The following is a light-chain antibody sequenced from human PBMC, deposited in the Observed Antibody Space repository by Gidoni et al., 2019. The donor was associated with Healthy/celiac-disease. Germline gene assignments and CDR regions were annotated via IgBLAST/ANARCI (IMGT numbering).Light chain of an antibody. CDR1: SSDVGGYNY. Sequence: QSALTQPASVSWSPGQSITISCTGTSSDVGGYNYVSWYQQHPGKAPKLMIYEVSNRPSGVSNRFSGSKSGNTASLTISGLQAEDEADYYCSSYPSSSTPVVFGGGTKLTVL. CDR2: EVS. V-gene: IGLV2-14*01. J-gene: IGLJ2*01. CDR3: SSYPSSSTPVV.